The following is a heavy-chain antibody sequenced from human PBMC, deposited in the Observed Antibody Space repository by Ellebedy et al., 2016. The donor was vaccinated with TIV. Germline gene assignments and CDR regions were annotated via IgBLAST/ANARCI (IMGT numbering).Heavy chain of an antibody. J-gene: IGHJ4*02. V-gene: IGHV4-59*08. CDR2: IYYSGST. CDR3: ARNTGYSGYDSDY. D-gene: IGHD5-12*01. CDR1: GGSISSYY. Sequence: SETLSLTCTVSGGSISSYYWSWIRQPPGKGLEWIGYIYYSGSTNYNPSLKSRVTISVDTSKNQFSLKLSSVTAADTAVYYCARNTGYSGYDSDYWGQGTLVTVSS.